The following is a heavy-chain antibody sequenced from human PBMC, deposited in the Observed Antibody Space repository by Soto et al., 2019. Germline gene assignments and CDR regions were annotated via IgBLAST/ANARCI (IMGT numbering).Heavy chain of an antibody. V-gene: IGHV3-30-3*01. CDR2: ISYDGSKE. Sequence: PGGSLRLSCEASGFTFKNYAMHWVRQAPGKGLEWVAVISYDGSKEYYPNSLRGRFTISRDDSKNTLYLQMNDLRVDDTAVYYCARDYCSGDDCYSIKGYWGQGTLVTVSS. CDR1: GFTFKNYA. CDR3: ARDYCSGDDCYSIKGY. J-gene: IGHJ4*02. D-gene: IGHD2-15*01.